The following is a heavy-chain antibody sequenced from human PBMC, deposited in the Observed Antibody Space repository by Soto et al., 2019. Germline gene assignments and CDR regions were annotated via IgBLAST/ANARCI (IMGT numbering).Heavy chain of an antibody. CDR3: ARDGGRKMATIWVHYYGMDV. V-gene: IGHV4-61*08. D-gene: IGHD5-12*01. CDR1: GGAISGSGYY. CDR2: IYYSGST. Sequence: SETLSLSCTVAGGAISGSGYYWSWKHQPPGKGLEWIGYIYYSGSTNYTPSLKSRVTISVDTSKNQFSLKLSSVTAADTAVYYCARDGGRKMATIWVHYYGMDVWGQGTTVTVSS. J-gene: IGHJ6*02.